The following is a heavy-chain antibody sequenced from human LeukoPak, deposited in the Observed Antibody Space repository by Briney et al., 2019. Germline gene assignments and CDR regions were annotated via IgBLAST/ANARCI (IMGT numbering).Heavy chain of an antibody. Sequence: SVKVSCKASGGTFSSYAISWVRQAPGQGLEWMGGIIPIFGTANYAQKFQGRVTNTADESTSTAYMELSSRRSEDTAVYYCARKDGGYCGSTSCYKGGDYYYYCMDVWGKGTTVTVSS. V-gene: IGHV1-69*13. CDR1: GGTFSSYA. D-gene: IGHD2-2*02. CDR2: IIPIFGTA. J-gene: IGHJ6*03. CDR3: ARKDGGYCGSTSCYKGGDYYYYCMDV.